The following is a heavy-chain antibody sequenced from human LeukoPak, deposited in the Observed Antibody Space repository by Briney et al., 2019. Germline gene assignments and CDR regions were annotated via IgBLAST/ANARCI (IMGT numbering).Heavy chain of an antibody. V-gene: IGHV3-9*01. D-gene: IGHD3-9*01. CDR2: ISWNSGSI. Sequence: GGSLRLSCAASGLTFSSSAMSWVRQAPGKGLEWVSGISWNSGSIGYADSVKGRFTISRDNAKNSLYLQMNSLRAEDTALYYCAKDLFSRGRDYDILTGYSDWGQGTLVTVSS. CDR3: AKDLFSRGRDYDILTGYSD. J-gene: IGHJ4*02. CDR1: GLTFSSSA.